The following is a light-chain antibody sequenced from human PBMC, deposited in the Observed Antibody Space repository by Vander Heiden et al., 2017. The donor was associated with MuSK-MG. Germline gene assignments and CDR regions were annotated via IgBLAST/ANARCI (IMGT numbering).Light chain of an antibody. J-gene: IGKJ2*01. CDR1: QDISNY. Sequence: DLQMAHSPSSLSASVGDRVTITCQASQDISNYLNWYQQKPGKAPKLLIYNASNLEAGVPSRFSGGGSGTDFTLTISSLQPEDIATYSCHQYDNLPPTFGQGTRLDIK. V-gene: IGKV1-33*01. CDR3: HQYDNLPPT. CDR2: NAS.